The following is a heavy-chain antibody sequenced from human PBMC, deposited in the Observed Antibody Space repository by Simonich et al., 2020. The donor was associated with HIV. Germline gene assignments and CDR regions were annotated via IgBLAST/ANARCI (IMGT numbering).Heavy chain of an antibody. J-gene: IGHJ3*02. CDR3: ARRPPITGRGFDI. CDR1: GGSFSGYF. Sequence: QVHLQQWGAGLLKPSETLSLTCAVYGGSFSGYFWSGIRQPPGKGREWLGEISHSGSTDYNPSLKSRVTISVDTSKNQFSLKLSSVTAADTAMYYCARRPPITGRGFDICGQGTMVTVSS. CDR2: ISHSGST. D-gene: IGHD3-10*01. V-gene: IGHV4-34*01.